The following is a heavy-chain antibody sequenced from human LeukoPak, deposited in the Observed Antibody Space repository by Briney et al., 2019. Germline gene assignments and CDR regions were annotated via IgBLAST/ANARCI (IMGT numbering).Heavy chain of an antibody. CDR2: ISGSGGST. CDR1: GFTFSSYG. V-gene: IGHV3-23*01. J-gene: IGHJ4*02. Sequence: PGGSLRLSCAASGFTFSSYGMSWVRQAPGKGLEWVSAISGSGGSTYYADSVKGRFTISRDNSKNTLYLQMNSLRAEDTAVYYCAKGSGDYYYDSSGGDYWGQGTLVTVSS. CDR3: AKGSGDYYYDSSGGDY. D-gene: IGHD3-22*01.